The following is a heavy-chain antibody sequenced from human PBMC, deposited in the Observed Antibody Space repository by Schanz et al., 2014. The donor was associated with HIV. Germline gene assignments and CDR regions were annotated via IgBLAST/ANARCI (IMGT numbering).Heavy chain of an antibody. D-gene: IGHD1-26*01. V-gene: IGHV1-69*01. Sequence: QVQLVQSGAEVKKPGSSVKVSCKASGDTFTNYAITWVRQAPGQGLEWMGGIIPIFGTTNYAQKFQGRVTITADESTSTAYMELSSLTSDDTAVYYCATGPGLVGAIDYWGQGTLVIVSS. CDR1: GDTFTNYA. CDR3: ATGPGLVGAIDY. J-gene: IGHJ4*02. CDR2: IIPIFGTT.